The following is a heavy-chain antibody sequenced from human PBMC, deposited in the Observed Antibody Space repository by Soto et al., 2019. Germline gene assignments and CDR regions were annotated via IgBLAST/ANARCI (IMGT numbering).Heavy chain of an antibody. D-gene: IGHD3-22*01. J-gene: IGHJ4*02. CDR3: ARVGRGYYYDSSGYYYFDY. CDR1: GGTFSSYA. CDR2: IIPIFGTA. V-gene: IGHV1-69*13. Sequence: SVKVSCKASGGTFSSYAISWVRQAPGQGLEWMGGIIPIFGTANYAQKFQGRVTITADESTSTAYMELSSLRSEDTAVYYCARVGRGYYYDSSGYYYFDYWGQGTLVTVSS.